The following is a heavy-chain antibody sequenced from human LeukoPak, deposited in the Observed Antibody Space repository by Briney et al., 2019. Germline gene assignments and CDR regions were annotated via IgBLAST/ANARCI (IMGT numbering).Heavy chain of an antibody. CDR3: ARSHSVWTSFDY. CDR2: IYYSGST. D-gene: IGHD3/OR15-3a*01. Sequence: SETLSLTCTVSGGSISSYYWSWIRHPPGKGLEWIGYIYYSGSTNYNPSLKSRVTISVDTSKNQFSLKLSSVTAADTAVYYCARSHSVWTSFDYWGQGTLVTVSS. V-gene: IGHV4-59*01. J-gene: IGHJ4*02. CDR1: GGSISSYY.